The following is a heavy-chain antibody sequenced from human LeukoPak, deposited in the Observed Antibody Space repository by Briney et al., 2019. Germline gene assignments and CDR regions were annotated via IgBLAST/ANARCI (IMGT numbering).Heavy chain of an antibody. Sequence: GGSLRLSCAASGFTFSRLGLHWVRQAPGKGLEWVAFIRYDANIKYYADSVKGRFTISRDNSKNTLYLQMNSLRAEDTAVYYCAKGHSSSWSFFDYWGQGTLVTVSS. J-gene: IGHJ4*02. D-gene: IGHD6-13*01. V-gene: IGHV3-30*02. CDR2: IRYDANIK. CDR1: GFTFSRLG. CDR3: AKGHSSSWSFFDY.